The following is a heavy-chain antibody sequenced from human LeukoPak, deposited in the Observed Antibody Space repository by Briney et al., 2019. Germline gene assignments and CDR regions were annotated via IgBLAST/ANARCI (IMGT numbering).Heavy chain of an antibody. CDR3: AREKQSGRTPFDY. Sequence: QSGGSLRLSCVASGFTFTGHSMRWVRQAPGKGLEWVAVVAHDEKTIFYADSLKGRFTVSRDNSKNTVYLQMNRLTDEDTAVYYCAREKQSGRTPFDYWGQGSLVTVSS. CDR2: VAHDEKTI. CDR1: GFTFTGHS. D-gene: IGHD2-15*01. J-gene: IGHJ4*02. V-gene: IGHV3-30*04.